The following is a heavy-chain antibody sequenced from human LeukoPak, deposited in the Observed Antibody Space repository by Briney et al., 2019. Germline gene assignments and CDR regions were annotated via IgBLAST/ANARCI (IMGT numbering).Heavy chain of an antibody. J-gene: IGHJ4*02. V-gene: IGHV3-30*03. CDR1: GFTFSDHY. Sequence: GGSLRLSCAASGFTFSDHYMDWVRQAPGKGLEWVAVISYDGSNKYYADSVKGRFTISRDNSKNTLYLQMNSLRAEDTAVYYCARDNPMAYFDYWGQGTLVTVSS. CDR2: ISYDGSNK. D-gene: IGHD5-24*01. CDR3: ARDNPMAYFDY.